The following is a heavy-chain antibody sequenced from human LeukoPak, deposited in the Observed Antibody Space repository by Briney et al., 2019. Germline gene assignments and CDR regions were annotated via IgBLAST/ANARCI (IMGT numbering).Heavy chain of an antibody. CDR3: AREPGIVAAGPFDP. Sequence: SQTLSLTCTVSGGSISSGDYYWSWIRQPPGKGLEWIGYIYYSGSTYYNPSLKSRVTISVDTSKNQFSLKLSSVTAADTAVYYCAREPGIVAAGPFDPWGQGTLVTVSS. CDR2: IYYSGST. V-gene: IGHV4-30-4*01. D-gene: IGHD6-13*01. CDR1: GGSISSGDYY. J-gene: IGHJ5*02.